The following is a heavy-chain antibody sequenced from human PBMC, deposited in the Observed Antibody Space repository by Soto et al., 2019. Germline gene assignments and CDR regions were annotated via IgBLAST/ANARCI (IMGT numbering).Heavy chain of an antibody. J-gene: IGHJ5*02. CDR3: ASFRWSSGGNNWFDP. Sequence: SETLSLTCTVSGGSISSYYWSWIRQPPGKGLEWIGYIYYSGSTNYNPSLKSRVTISVDTSKNQFSLKLSSVTAADTAVYYCASFRWSSGGNNWFDPWGQGTLVT. D-gene: IGHD6-19*01. CDR1: GGSISSYY. V-gene: IGHV4-59*01. CDR2: IYYSGST.